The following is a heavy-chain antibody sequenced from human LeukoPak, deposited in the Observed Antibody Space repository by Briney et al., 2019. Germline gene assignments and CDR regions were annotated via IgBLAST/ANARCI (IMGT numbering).Heavy chain of an antibody. CDR1: GFTFSSYA. D-gene: IGHD2-15*01. J-gene: IGHJ4*02. CDR2: ISGSGGST. Sequence: GGSLRLSCSASGFTFSSYAMSWVRQAPGGGREWVSDISGSGGSTYYADSVKGQFTVSRDNSKNTLYLQMNSLRVEDMAVYYCAKGRCGGGSCSYYFDYWGQGTLVTVSS. CDR3: AKGRCGGGSCSYYFDY. V-gene: IGHV3-23*01.